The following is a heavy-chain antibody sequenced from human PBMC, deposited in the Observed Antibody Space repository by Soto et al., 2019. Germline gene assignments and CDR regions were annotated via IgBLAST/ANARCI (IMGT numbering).Heavy chain of an antibody. D-gene: IGHD2-2*01. CDR1: GYTFTSYD. CDR3: VRAIRNQLLSDY. Sequence: QVQLVQSGAEVRKPGASVKVSRKASGYTFTSYDIGWVRQATGQGLEWMGWMNPNSANTGYAQKFQGRVTMTRDTSISTAYMELNSLTSEDTAVYYCVRAIRNQLLSDYWGQGTLVTVSS. CDR2: MNPNSANT. J-gene: IGHJ4*02. V-gene: IGHV1-8*01.